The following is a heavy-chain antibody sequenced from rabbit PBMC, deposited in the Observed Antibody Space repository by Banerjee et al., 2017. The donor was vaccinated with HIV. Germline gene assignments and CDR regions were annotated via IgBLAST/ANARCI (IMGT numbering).Heavy chain of an antibody. D-gene: IGHD2-1*01. CDR2: IVTNSGST. CDR3: VRERATKHMVINGMDL. J-gene: IGHJ6*01. V-gene: IGHV1S40*01. CDR1: GFTISSSYW. Sequence: QSLEESGGDLVKPGASLTLTCTASGFTISSSYWICWVRQAPGKGLELIACIVTNSGSTYYASWAKGRFTISKTSSTTVTLQMTSLTAADTATYFCVRERATKHMVINGMDLWGPGTLVTV.